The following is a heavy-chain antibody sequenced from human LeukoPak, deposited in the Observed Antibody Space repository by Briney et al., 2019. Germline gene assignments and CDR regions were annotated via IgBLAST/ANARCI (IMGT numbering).Heavy chain of an antibody. D-gene: IGHD5-24*01. Sequence: SETLSLTCAVYGGSFSRYYWSWIRQSPGKGLEWIAEIDHRGDTNYNPSVKSRVTISVDTSKNEFSLKVRSLTAADTAVYYCARGATISETGYFDFWGQGTPVTVSS. J-gene: IGHJ4*03. V-gene: IGHV4-34*01. CDR1: GGSFSRYY. CDR3: ARGATISETGYFDF. CDR2: IDHRGDT.